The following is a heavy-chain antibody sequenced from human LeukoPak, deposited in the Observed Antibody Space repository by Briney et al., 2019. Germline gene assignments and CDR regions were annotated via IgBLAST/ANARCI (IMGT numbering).Heavy chain of an antibody. CDR3: TIAGSYRFDY. J-gene: IGHJ4*02. V-gene: IGHV3-74*01. Sequence: GGSLRLSCAGSGFAFSSSWMHWVRQAPGKGLVWVSRMNSDGTTTNYADSVKGRFAISRDNAKNTLYLQMNSLTVEDTAVYYCTIAGSYRFDYWGQGTLVTVSP. CDR2: MNSDGTTT. D-gene: IGHD3-16*02. CDR1: GFAFSSSW.